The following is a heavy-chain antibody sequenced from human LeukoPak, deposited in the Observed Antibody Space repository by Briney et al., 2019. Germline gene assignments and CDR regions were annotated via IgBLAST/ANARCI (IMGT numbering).Heavy chain of an antibody. CDR2: IYTSGST. J-gene: IGHJ4*02. CDR3: AREEELEGPYFDY. CDR1: GGSIISYY. V-gene: IGHV4-4*07. D-gene: IGHD1-1*01. Sequence: PSETLSLTCTVSGGSIISYYWSWIRQPAGKGLEWIGRIYTSGSTNYNPSLKSRVTISVDKSKNQFSLKLSSVTAADTAVYYSAREEELEGPYFDYWGQGTLVTVSS.